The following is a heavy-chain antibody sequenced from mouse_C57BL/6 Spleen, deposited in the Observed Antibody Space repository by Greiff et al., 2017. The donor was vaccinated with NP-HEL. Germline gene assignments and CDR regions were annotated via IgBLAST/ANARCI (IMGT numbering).Heavy chain of an antibody. CDR2: INPNNGGT. Sequence: EVQLQQSGPELVKPGASVKIPCKASGYTFTDYNMDWVKQSHGKSLEWIGDINPNNGGTIYNQKFKGKATLTVDKSSSTAYMELRSLTSEDTAVYYCALYYYSKWYFDVWGTGTTVTVSS. CDR1: GYTFTDYN. CDR3: ALYYYSKWYFDV. V-gene: IGHV1-18*01. D-gene: IGHD2-5*01. J-gene: IGHJ1*03.